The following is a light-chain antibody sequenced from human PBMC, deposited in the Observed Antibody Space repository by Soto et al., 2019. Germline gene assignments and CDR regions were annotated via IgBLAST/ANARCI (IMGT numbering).Light chain of an antibody. CDR2: SAS. J-gene: IGKJ1*01. V-gene: IGKV3-20*01. CDR3: QHYGSSPST. CDR1: QSVSSN. Sequence: EIVMTQSPGTMPVSPGQTANLSCXASQSVSSNLAWYQQKPGQAPRLLIYSASTRAPGIPDRFSGSGSGTDFTLTISRLEPEDFAVYYCQHYGSSPSTFGRGTKVDNK.